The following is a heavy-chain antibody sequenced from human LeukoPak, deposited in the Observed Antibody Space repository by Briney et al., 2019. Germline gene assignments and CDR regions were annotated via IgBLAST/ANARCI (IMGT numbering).Heavy chain of an antibody. D-gene: IGHD3-10*01. CDR2: IYYSGST. CDR3: ARERNYYGSGSYPDY. CDR1: SGSISSYY. J-gene: IGHJ4*02. V-gene: IGHV4-59*01. Sequence: SETLSLTCTVSSGSISSYYWSWIRQPPGKGLEWIGYIYYSGSTNYNPSLKSRVTISVDTSKNQFSLKLSSVTAADTAVYYCARERNYYGSGSYPDYWGQGTLVTVSS.